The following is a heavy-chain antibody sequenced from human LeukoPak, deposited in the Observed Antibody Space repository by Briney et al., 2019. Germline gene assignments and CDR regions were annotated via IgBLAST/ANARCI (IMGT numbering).Heavy chain of an antibody. CDR3: AKDGTSYYYIYY. J-gene: IGHJ4*02. V-gene: IGHV3-23*01. Sequence: GALRLSCAASGFTFSSYGMSWVRQAPGKGLEWVSAISGSGGSTYYADSVKGRFTISRDNSKNTLYLQMNSLRAEDTAVYYCAKDGTSYYYIYYWGQGTLVTVSS. D-gene: IGHD2/OR15-2a*01. CDR1: GFTFSSYG. CDR2: ISGSGGST.